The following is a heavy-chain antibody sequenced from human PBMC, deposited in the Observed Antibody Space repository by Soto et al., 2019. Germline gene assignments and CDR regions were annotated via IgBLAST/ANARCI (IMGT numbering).Heavy chain of an antibody. J-gene: IGHJ3*01. CDR1: GFTFDYYW. CDR3: ARGDRGGFDL. CDR2: VHSDGTTT. Sequence: EVQLVESGGGLVQPGESLRLSCASSGFTFDYYWMHWVRQAPGKGLVWVSRVHSDGTTTTYADSVKGRFTISRDNARNTVSLQMSSLRAEDTAIYYCARGDRGGFDLWGHGTVVTVSS. D-gene: IGHD3-10*01. V-gene: IGHV3-74*01.